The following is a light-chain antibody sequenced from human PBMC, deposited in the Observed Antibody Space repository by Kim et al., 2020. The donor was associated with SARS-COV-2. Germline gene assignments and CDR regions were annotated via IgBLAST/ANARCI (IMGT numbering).Light chain of an antibody. CDR2: DAA. J-gene: IGKJ4*01. CDR3: QQRGNWPPALT. V-gene: IGKV3-11*01. CDR1: HNIDIS. Sequence: PGESATLSCSASHNIDISLAWYQQTPGQAPRLLIYDAAIRAAGVPDRFSGSGSGTDFTLTIGSLAPEDFAVYYCQQRGNWPPALTFGGGTKVDIK.